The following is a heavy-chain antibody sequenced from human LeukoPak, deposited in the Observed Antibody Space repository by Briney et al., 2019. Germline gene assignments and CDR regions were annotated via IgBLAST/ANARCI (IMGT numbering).Heavy chain of an antibody. Sequence: SKTLSLTCTVSGGSISSYYWSWIRQPAGKGLEWIGRIYTSGSTNYNPSLKSRVTMSVDTSKNQFSLKLSSVTAADTAVYYCARGLRVYSGYDGPEYYYYYGMDVWGQGTTVTVSS. CDR1: GGSISSYY. CDR3: ARGLRVYSGYDGPEYYYYYGMDV. D-gene: IGHD5-12*01. V-gene: IGHV4-4*07. J-gene: IGHJ6*02. CDR2: IYTSGST.